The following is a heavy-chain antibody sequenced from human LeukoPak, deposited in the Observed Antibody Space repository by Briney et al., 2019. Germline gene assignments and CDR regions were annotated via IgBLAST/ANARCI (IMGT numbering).Heavy chain of an antibody. CDR3: ARRVTAIGYYYYGMDV. CDR2: ISAYNGNT. CDR1: GYTFTSYG. D-gene: IGHD2-21*02. V-gene: IGHV1-18*01. J-gene: IGHJ6*02. Sequence: GASVKVSCKASGYTFTSYGISWVRQAPGQGVEWMGWISAYNGNTNYAQKLQGRVTMTTDTSTSTAYMELRSLRSDDTAVYYCARRVTAIGYYYYGMDVWGQGTTVTVSS.